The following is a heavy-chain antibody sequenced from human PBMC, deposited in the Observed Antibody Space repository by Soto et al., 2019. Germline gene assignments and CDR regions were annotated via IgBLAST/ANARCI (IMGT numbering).Heavy chain of an antibody. CDR1: GFRFSRYG. CDR3: ARDGSGDRHAFDI. D-gene: IGHD3-10*01. CDR2: IWYDGSNK. J-gene: IGHJ3*02. Sequence: PGGSLRLSCAASGFRFSRYGMHWVRQAPGKGLEWVAVIWYDGSNKYYADSVKGRFTISRDNSKNTLYLLMNSLRAEDTAVYYCARDGSGDRHAFDIWGQGTMVTVSS. V-gene: IGHV3-33*01.